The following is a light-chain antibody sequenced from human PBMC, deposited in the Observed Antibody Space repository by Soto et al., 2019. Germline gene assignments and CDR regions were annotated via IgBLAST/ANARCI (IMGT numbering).Light chain of an antibody. Sequence: DIQMTQSPSTLSASVGDRVTITCRASQSISSWLAWYQQIPGKAPKLLIYDASSLESGVPSRFSGSGSETEFTLTISSLQPDDLATYYCQQYNSYPYTFGYGTKLEIK. CDR3: QQYNSYPYT. CDR1: QSISSW. J-gene: IGKJ2*01. CDR2: DAS. V-gene: IGKV1-5*01.